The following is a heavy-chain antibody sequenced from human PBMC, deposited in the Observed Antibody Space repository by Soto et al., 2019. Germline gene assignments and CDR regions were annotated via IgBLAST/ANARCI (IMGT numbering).Heavy chain of an antibody. D-gene: IGHD4-4*01. V-gene: IGHV4-39*01. J-gene: IGHJ4*02. CDR3: AKVHSNYVAY. CDR1: GGSISSTSYY. CDR2: ISYTGST. Sequence: NPSETLSLTCSVSGGSISSTSYYWGWIRQPPGKGLEWIGSISYTGSTYFNPSLKSRVTISVDTSKNQFSLKLSSVTAADTAVYYCAKVHSNYVAYWGQGTLVTVS.